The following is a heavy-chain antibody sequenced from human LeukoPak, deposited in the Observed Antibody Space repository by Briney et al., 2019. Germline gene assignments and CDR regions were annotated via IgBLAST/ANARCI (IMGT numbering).Heavy chain of an antibody. CDR2: IIPILGIA. J-gene: IGHJ5*02. D-gene: IGHD3-22*01. Sequence: SVKVSCKASGGTFSSYTISWVRQAPGQGLEWMGRIIPILGIANYAQKFQGRVTITADKSTSTACMELSSLRSEDTAMYYCASSSWYYDSSGPTGFDPWGQGTLVTVSS. V-gene: IGHV1-69*02. CDR1: GGTFSSYT. CDR3: ASSSWYYDSSGPTGFDP.